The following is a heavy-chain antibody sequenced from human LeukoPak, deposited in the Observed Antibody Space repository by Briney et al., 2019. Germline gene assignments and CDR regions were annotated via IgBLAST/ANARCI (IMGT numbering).Heavy chain of an antibody. D-gene: IGHD6-19*01. V-gene: IGHV3-48*04. CDR3: AREVAVAGTDLDY. Sequence: GGSLRLSCAASGFIINSYSMNWVRQAPGKGLEWVAYIRSSGGTIYYAESVKGRFTISRDNAKNSLYLQMDSLRAEDTAVYYCAREVAVAGTDLDYRGQGTLVTVSS. J-gene: IGHJ4*02. CDR1: GFIINSYS. CDR2: IRSSGGTI.